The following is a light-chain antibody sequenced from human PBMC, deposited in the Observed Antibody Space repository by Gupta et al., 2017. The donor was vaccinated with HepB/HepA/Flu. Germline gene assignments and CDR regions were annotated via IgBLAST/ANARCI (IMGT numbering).Light chain of an antibody. CDR1: SSGVGCYES. V-gene: IGLV2-14*03. J-gene: IGLJ2*01. CDR2: DLT. Sequence: QFALTQPASVSGSLGQSITLSCTGTSSGVGCYESVSWYQHLPGRAPKLLIYDLTSRPSGVSYRFSGSKSGNVASLTISGLQAEDEAEYYCSSFTASSTLVLFGGGTELTVL. CDR3: SSFTASSTLVL.